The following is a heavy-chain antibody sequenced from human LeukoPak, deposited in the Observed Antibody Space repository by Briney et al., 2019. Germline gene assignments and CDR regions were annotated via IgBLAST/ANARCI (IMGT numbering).Heavy chain of an antibody. Sequence: KTSETLSLTCTVSGASISNYYWSWIRQPPGKGLEWIAYVSHSGGATYNPSLKSRVTISLDTSKNQFSLKLRSVTAADTAVYYCATGAPRGMDVWGQGTTVTVSS. D-gene: IGHD4/OR15-4a*01. J-gene: IGHJ6*02. CDR1: GASISNYY. CDR2: VSHSGGA. V-gene: IGHV4-59*08. CDR3: ATGAPRGMDV.